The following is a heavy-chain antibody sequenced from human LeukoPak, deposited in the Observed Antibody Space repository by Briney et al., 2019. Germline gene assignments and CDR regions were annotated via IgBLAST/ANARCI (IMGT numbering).Heavy chain of an antibody. CDR1: GFIFNTYG. D-gene: IGHD3-22*01. V-gene: IGHV3-30*18. J-gene: IGHJ4*02. CDR3: AKDPTIGRTPMTVVVSGFEY. Sequence: QSGGSLRLSCAASGFIFNTYGMHWVRQAPGKGLEWVAVISDDGSEKYYAESVKGRFTISRDNSKNTLYLQVNSLRSEDTAVYYCAKDPTIGRTPMTVVVSGFEYWGQGTLVTVSS. CDR2: ISDDGSEK.